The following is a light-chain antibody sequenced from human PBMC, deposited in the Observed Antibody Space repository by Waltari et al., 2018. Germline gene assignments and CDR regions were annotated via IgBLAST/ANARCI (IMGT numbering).Light chain of an antibody. CDR3: QSADSSGTFWV. CDR2: KDS. J-gene: IGLJ3*02. V-gene: IGLV3-25*03. CDR1: ALPKQY. Sequence: SYELTQPPSVSVSPGQTARITCSGDALPKQYVCWYQQKPGQAPVLLVYKDSERSSGSPERFSGSSSGTTVTLTISGVQAEDEADYYCQSADSSGTFWVFGGGTKLTVL.